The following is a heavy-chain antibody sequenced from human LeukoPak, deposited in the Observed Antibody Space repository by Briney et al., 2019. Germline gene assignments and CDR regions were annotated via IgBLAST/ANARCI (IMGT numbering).Heavy chain of an antibody. CDR3: AKDPNGDYVGAFDF. J-gene: IGHJ3*01. Sequence: GGSLRLSCAASRFAFSSYAMIWVRQAPGKGLEWVSAIFADGGDRYADSVKGRFTISRDNSKNTLYLQMNSLTAEDTAVYYCAKDPNGDYVGAFDFWGQGTMVTVSS. D-gene: IGHD4-17*01. V-gene: IGHV3-23*01. CDR2: IFADGGD. CDR1: RFAFSSYA.